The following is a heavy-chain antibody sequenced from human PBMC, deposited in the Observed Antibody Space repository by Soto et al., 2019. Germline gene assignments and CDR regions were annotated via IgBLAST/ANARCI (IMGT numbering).Heavy chain of an antibody. D-gene: IGHD1-26*01. CDR1: GFTFSNNY. V-gene: IGHV3-23*01. J-gene: IGHJ4*02. CDR2: ISGSGGTS. Sequence: GGSLRLSCAASGFTFSNNYVTWVRQAPGKGLEWISTISGSGGTSYYADSVKGRFTITRDNSKNTAYLQMDILRGEDTAIYYCAKSLFANTTEGANWGQGTLVTVSS. CDR3: AKSLFANTTEGAN.